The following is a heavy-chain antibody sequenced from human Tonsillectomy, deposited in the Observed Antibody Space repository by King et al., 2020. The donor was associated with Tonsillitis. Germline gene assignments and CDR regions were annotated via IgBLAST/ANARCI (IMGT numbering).Heavy chain of an antibody. Sequence: LQLVQSGGGVVQPGRSLRLSCAASGFTFSSYGMHWVRQAPGKGLEWMAVISYDGDNEYHADSVKGRFTISRDNSKNTLYLEMTSLRAEDTAVYFCARSRPGSSWYGGDYWGQGTLVTVSS. CDR2: ISYDGDNE. CDR3: ARSRPGSSWYGGDY. D-gene: IGHD6-13*01. CDR1: GFTFSSYG. V-gene: IGHV3-30*03. J-gene: IGHJ4*02.